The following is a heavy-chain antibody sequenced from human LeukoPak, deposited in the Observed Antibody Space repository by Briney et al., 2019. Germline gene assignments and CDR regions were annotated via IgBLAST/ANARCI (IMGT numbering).Heavy chain of an antibody. V-gene: IGHV3-7*01. J-gene: IGHJ4*02. CDR1: GFTFSSYW. D-gene: IGHD3-10*01. Sequence: GGSLRLSCAASGFTFSSYWMSWVRQAPGKGLEWVANINQDGSEKYYVDSVKGRFTISRDNAKNVLYLQMNSLRADDTALYYCARDTWFGDQGPGYFDYWGQGTLVTVSS. CDR3: ARDTWFGDQGPGYFDY. CDR2: INQDGSEK.